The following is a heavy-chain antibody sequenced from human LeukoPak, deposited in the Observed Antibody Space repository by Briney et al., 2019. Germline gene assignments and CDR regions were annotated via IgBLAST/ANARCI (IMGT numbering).Heavy chain of an antibody. CDR1: GGSISSYY. CDR2: IYYSGSI. D-gene: IGHD3-22*01. V-gene: IGHV4-59*12. J-gene: IGHJ3*02. Sequence: SETLSLTCTVSGGSISSYYWTWIRQPPGNGLEWIGYIYYSGSINYNPSLKSRVTVSVDTSKNQFSLKLSSVTAADTAVYYCARFGTPKTYYYDSHLSHDAFDIWGQGTMVTVSS. CDR3: ARFGTPKTYYYDSHLSHDAFDI.